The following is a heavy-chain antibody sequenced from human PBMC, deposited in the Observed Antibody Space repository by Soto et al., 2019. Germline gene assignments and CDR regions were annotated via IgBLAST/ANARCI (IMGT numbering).Heavy chain of an antibody. Sequence: SETLSLTCTVSNGSVSGGTYSWSWVRQPPGKGLEWIGYIYYSGTTYYTPSLKSRLTMSMDRANDHFSLNLTSVTAADTAVYFCARGHYYYGVDVWGQGITVTVSS. CDR1: NGSVSGGTYS. CDR2: IYYSGTT. V-gene: IGHV4-30-2*01. J-gene: IGHJ6*02. CDR3: ARGHYYYGVDV.